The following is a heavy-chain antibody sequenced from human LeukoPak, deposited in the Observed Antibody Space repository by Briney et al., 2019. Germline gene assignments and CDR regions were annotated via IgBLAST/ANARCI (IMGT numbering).Heavy chain of an antibody. CDR1: GFSFSNYA. CDR2: ISGSGGST. Sequence: GGSLRLSCAASGFSFSNYAMSWVRQAPGKGLEWVSAISGSGGSTYYADSVKGRFTISRDNSKNTLYLQMNSLRAEDTAVYYCAKELNSGSPTAGFDPWGQGTLVTVSS. V-gene: IGHV3-23*01. J-gene: IGHJ5*02. D-gene: IGHD3-10*01. CDR3: AKELNSGSPTAGFDP.